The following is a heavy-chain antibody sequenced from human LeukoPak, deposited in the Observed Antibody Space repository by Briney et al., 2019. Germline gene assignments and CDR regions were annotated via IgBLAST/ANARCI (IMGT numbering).Heavy chain of an antibody. CDR1: GFTFSSYS. J-gene: IGHJ3*02. Sequence: GGSLRLSCAASGFTFSSYSMNWVRQAPGKGLEWVSSISSSSSYIYYADSVKGRFTISRDNAKNSLYLQMNSLRAEDTAVYYCARVGGYCSSTSCYTGAFDIWGQGTMVTVSS. V-gene: IGHV3-21*01. CDR2: ISSSSSYI. D-gene: IGHD2-2*02. CDR3: ARVGGYCSSTSCYTGAFDI.